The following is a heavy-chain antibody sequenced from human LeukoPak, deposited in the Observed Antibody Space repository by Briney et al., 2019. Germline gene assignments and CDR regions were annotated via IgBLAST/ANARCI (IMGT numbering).Heavy chain of an antibody. V-gene: IGHV3-30-3*01. Sequence: PGGSLRLSCTASGFTFSSSAMHWVRQAPGKGLEWVAVISFDGSNKYYADSVKGRFTISRDNSKNTLYLLMNSLRAEDTAVYYCARDPEYQLLYYFDYWGQGTLVTVSS. CDR1: GFTFSSSA. CDR2: ISFDGSNK. CDR3: ARDPEYQLLYYFDY. D-gene: IGHD2-2*01. J-gene: IGHJ4*02.